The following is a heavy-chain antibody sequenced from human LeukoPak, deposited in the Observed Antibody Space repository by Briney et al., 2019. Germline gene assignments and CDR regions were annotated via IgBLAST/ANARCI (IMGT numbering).Heavy chain of an antibody. V-gene: IGHV4-61*01. D-gene: IGHD2-21*01. CDR2: IYYSGST. J-gene: IGHJ3*02. CDR1: GGSVSSGSYH. Sequence: PSETLSLTCTVSGGSVSSGSYHWSWIRQPPGKGLEWIGYIYYSGSTNYNPSLKSRVTISVDTSKNQFSLKLSSVTAADTAVYYCARHVDGGAFDIWGQGTMVTVSS. CDR3: ARHVDGGAFDI.